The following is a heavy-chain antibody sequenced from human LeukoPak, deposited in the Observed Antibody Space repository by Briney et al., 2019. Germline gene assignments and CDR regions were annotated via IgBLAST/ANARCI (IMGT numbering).Heavy chain of an antibody. CDR3: ARVLRYFDWLSN. D-gene: IGHD3-9*01. CDR1: GYIFTSYW. Sequence: GESLQISCKGSGYIFTSYWIGWVRQLPGKGLEWMGIIYPGDSDTRYSPSFQGQVTISADKSISTAYLQWSSLKASDTAMYYCARVLRYFDWLSNWGQGTLVTVSS. CDR2: IYPGDSDT. V-gene: IGHV5-51*01. J-gene: IGHJ4*02.